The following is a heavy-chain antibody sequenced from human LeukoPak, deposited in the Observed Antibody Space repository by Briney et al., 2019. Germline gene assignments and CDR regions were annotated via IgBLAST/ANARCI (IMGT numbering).Heavy chain of an antibody. J-gene: IGHJ4*02. D-gene: IGHD1/OR15-1a*01. CDR3: ARDNWYSLDD. CDR1: GFTFSSYG. CDR2: IIQAGTEK. V-gene: IGHV3-7*01. Sequence: GGTLRLSCAASGFTFSSYGMSWVRQAPGKGLEWVATIIQAGTEKYYVDSVKGRFTISRDNAKNSLYLQMNSLRAEDTAVYYCARDNWYSLDDWGPGTLVTVSS.